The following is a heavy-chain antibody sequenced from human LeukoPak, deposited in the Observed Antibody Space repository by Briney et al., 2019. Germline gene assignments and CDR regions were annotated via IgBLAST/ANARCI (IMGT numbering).Heavy chain of an antibody. V-gene: IGHV3-7*01. CDR3: ARGYDDSIDAFDI. D-gene: IGHD3-3*01. J-gene: IGHJ3*02. CDR2: IKQDGSEK. CDR1: GFTFSSYW. Sequence: GGSLRLSCAASGFTFSSYWMSWVRQAPGKGLEWVANIKQDGSEKYYVDSVKGRFTISRDNAKNSLHLQMNSLRAEDTAVYYCARGYDDSIDAFDIWGQGTMVTVSS.